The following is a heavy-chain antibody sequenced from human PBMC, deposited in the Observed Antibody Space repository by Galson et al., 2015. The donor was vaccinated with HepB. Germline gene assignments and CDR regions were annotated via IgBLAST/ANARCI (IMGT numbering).Heavy chain of an antibody. V-gene: IGHV3-15*01. D-gene: IGHD2-15*01. Sequence: SLRLSCAASGFTFSNAWMSWVRQAPGKGLEWVGRIKSKTDGGTTDYAAPVKGRFTISRDDSKNTLYLQMSSLKTEDTAVYYCTTEEYCSGGSCYHDYWGQGTLVTVSS. CDR2: IKSKTDGGTT. CDR1: GFTFSNAW. J-gene: IGHJ4*02. CDR3: TTEEYCSGGSCYHDY.